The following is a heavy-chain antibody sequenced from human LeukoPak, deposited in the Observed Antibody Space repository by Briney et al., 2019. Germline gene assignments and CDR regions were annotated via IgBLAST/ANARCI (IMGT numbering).Heavy chain of an antibody. Sequence: GGSLRLSCAASGFTFSSYWMPWVRQAPGKGLVWVSRTNSDDSVTNYADSVKGRFTISRDNAKNTLYLQMSSLRVEDTAVYFCVRLSFYADVSPAPPHAYGMDVWGQGTTVTVSS. D-gene: IGHD5/OR15-5a*01. CDR3: VRLSFYADVSPAPPHAYGMDV. V-gene: IGHV3-74*01. J-gene: IGHJ6*02. CDR1: GFTFSSYW. CDR2: TNSDDSVT.